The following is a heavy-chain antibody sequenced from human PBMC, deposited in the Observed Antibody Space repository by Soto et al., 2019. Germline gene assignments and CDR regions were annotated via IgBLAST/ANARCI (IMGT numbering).Heavy chain of an antibody. CDR3: ARLRRITGTTSPRFDP. CDR1: GDSISSYY. V-gene: IGHV4-59*08. J-gene: IGHJ5*02. CDR2: IYYSGST. D-gene: IGHD1-7*01. Sequence: SETLSLTCTVSGDSISSYYWSWIRQPPGKGLEWIGYIYYSGSTNYNPSLKSRVTISVDTSKNQFSLKLGSVTAADTAVYYCARLRRITGTTSPRFDPWGQGTLVTVSS.